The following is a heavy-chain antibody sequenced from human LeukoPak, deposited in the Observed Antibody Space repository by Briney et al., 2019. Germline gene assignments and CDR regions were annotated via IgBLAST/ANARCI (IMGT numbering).Heavy chain of an antibody. CDR3: ARDGGGSGSYYPTHYYYYYYMDV. V-gene: IGHV4-61*02. D-gene: IGHD3-10*01. Sequence: SETLSLTCTVSGGSISSSSYYWGWIRQPAGKGLEWIGRIYTSGSTNYNPSLKSRVTMSVDTSKNQFSLKLSSVTAADTTVYYCARDGGGSGSYYPTHYYYYYYMDVWGKGTTVTVSS. CDR1: GGSISSSSYY. J-gene: IGHJ6*03. CDR2: IYTSGST.